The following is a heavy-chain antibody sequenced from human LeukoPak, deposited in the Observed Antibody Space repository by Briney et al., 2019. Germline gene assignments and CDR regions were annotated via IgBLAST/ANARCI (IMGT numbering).Heavy chain of an antibody. CDR1: GGSISSGSYY. Sequence: SETLSLTCTVSGGSISSGSYYWSWIRQPAGKGLEWIGRIYTSGSTNYNPSLKSRVTISVDTSKNQFSLKLSSVTAADTAVYYCARVRVVGYYDILTGYYTVPVYLDYWGQGTLVTVSS. CDR2: IYTSGST. J-gene: IGHJ4*02. D-gene: IGHD3-9*01. V-gene: IGHV4-61*02. CDR3: ARVRVVGYYDILTGYYTVPVYLDY.